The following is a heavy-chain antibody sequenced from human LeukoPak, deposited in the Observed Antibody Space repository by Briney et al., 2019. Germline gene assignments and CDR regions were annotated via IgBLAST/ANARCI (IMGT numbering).Heavy chain of an antibody. D-gene: IGHD2-2*01. CDR3: ARRLGYCSSTSCYAFDY. CDR1: GYSFTSYW. V-gene: IGHV5-51*01. J-gene: IGHJ4*02. Sequence: GESLQISCKGSGYSFTSYWIGWVRQMPGKGLEWMGIIYPGDSDTRYSPSFQGQVTISADKSISTAYLQWSSLKASDTAMYYCARRLGYCSSTSCYAFDYWGQGTLVTVSS. CDR2: IYPGDSDT.